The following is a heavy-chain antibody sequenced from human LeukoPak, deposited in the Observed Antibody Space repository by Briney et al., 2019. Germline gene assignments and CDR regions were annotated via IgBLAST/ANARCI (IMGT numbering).Heavy chain of an antibody. J-gene: IGHJ4*02. D-gene: IGHD3-22*01. V-gene: IGHV3-21*01. CDR3: ARSGNYYDSSGYWRGVDY. CDR1: GFTFSSYS. Sequence: GGSLRLSCAASGFTFSSYSMNWVRQAPGKGLEWVSSISSSSSYIYYADSVKGRFTISRDNAKNSLYLQMNSLRAEDTAVYYCARSGNYYDSSGYWRGVDYWGQGTLVTVSS. CDR2: ISSSSSYI.